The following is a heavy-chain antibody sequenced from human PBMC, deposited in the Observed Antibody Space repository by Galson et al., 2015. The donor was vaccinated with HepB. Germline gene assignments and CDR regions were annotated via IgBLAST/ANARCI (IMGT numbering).Heavy chain of an antibody. V-gene: IGHV3-30*04. CDR1: GFTFSTYP. CDR3: ATSADWGYDAFHI. Sequence: SLRLSCAASGFTFSTYPMHWVRQAPGKGLEWVAIISYDGKNKYYADSVKGRLTISRDNSKNTLYLQMNSLRAEDTAVYYCATSADWGYDAFHIWGQGTMVTVSS. D-gene: IGHD7-27*01. J-gene: IGHJ3*02. CDR2: ISYDGKNK.